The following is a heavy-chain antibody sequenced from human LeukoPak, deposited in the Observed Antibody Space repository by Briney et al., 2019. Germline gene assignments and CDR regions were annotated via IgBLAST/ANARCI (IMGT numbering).Heavy chain of an antibody. D-gene: IGHD2-15*01. V-gene: IGHV1-18*01. CDR2: TSAYNGNT. CDR3: ARDPCSGGSCHDALDI. Sequence: GASVKVSCKASGYTFTSYGISWVRQAPGQGPEWMGWTSAYNGNTNSAQKLQGRVTMTTDTSTSTAHMELRSLRSDDTAVYYCARDPCSGGSCHDALDIWGQGTTVTVSS. CDR1: GYTFTSYG. J-gene: IGHJ3*02.